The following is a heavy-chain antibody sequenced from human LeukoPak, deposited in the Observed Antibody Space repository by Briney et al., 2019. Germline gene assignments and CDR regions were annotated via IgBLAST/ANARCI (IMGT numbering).Heavy chain of an antibody. CDR3: TTDVKSCSSASCYRGLY. CDR2: SKSKTDGGTP. V-gene: IGHV3-15*01. Sequence: GESLRLSCAVSGLTFSDAWMSWVRQAPGKGLEWVGRSKSKTDGGTPDYAAPVKGRFSISRDDSRNTVYLHMNSLKTEDTGIYYCTTDVKSCSSASCYRGLYWGQGTLVTVSS. CDR1: GLTFSDAW. J-gene: IGHJ4*02. D-gene: IGHD2-2*01.